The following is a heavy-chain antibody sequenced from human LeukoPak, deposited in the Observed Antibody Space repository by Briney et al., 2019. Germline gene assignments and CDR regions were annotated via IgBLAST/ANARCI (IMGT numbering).Heavy chain of an antibody. CDR1: GGSISSYY. CDR3: ARHWSIVGAENYFDY. J-gene: IGHJ4*02. D-gene: IGHD1-26*01. CDR2: IYYSGST. V-gene: IGHV4-59*08. Sequence: SETLSLTCTVSGGSISSYYWSWIRQPPGKGLEWIGYIYYSGSTNYNPSLKSRVTISVDTSKNQFSLKVSSVTAADTAIYYCARHWSIVGAENYFDYWGQGTLVTVSS.